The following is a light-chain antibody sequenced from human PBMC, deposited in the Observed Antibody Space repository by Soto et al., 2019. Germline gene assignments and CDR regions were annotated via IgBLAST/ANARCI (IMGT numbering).Light chain of an antibody. CDR3: SSYTSISTRYV. J-gene: IGLJ1*01. CDR2: DVT. CDR1: SSDVGGYNY. Sequence: QSALTQPASVSGSPGQSITISCTGTSSDVGGYNYVSWYQQYPGKAPKLIIYDVTNRPSGVSDRFSGSKSGNTASLTISGLQAEDEADYYCSSYTSISTRYVFGSGTKLTVL. V-gene: IGLV2-14*01.